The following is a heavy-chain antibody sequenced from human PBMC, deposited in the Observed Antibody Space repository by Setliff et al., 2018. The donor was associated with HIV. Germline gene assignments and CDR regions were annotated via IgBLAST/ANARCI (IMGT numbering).Heavy chain of an antibody. J-gene: IGHJ4*02. V-gene: IGHV1-8*03. CDR1: GYTFTSYY. Sequence: GASVKVSCKASGYTFTSYYMHWVRQAPGQGLEWMGIINPNSGNAEYAQRFQGRVTLTRNTSISTAYMELSSLKSEDTAVYYCARDPTGGAARFDYWGQGTLVTVSS. CDR3: ARDPTGGAARFDY. D-gene: IGHD6-6*01. CDR2: INPNSGNA.